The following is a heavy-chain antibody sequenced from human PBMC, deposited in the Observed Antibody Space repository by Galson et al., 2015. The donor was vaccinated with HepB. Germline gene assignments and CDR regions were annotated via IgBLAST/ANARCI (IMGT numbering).Heavy chain of an antibody. Sequence: SLRLSCAVSGFTFSNYVMNWVRQAPGKGLEWVSDISGSGGRTYYADSVKGRFTIPRDNSKNTLYLQMNSLRVEDTAAYYCAARYSSSWFYFDYWGQGTLVTVSS. CDR1: GFTFSNYV. J-gene: IGHJ4*02. CDR2: ISGSGGRT. V-gene: IGHV3-23*01. D-gene: IGHD6-13*01. CDR3: AARYSSSWFYFDY.